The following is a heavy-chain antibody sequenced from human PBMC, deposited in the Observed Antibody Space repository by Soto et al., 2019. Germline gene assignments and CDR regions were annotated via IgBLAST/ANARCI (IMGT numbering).Heavy chain of an antibody. CDR1: GFTFSSYA. Sequence: PGGSLRLSCAASGFTFSSYAMSWVRQAPGKGLEWVSAISGSGGSTYYADSVKSRFTISRDNSKNTLYLQMNSLRAEDTAVYYCAKDWNVLGLDYYGMDVWGQGTTVTVSS. J-gene: IGHJ6*02. CDR2: ISGSGGST. CDR3: AKDWNVLGLDYYGMDV. V-gene: IGHV3-23*01. D-gene: IGHD1-1*01.